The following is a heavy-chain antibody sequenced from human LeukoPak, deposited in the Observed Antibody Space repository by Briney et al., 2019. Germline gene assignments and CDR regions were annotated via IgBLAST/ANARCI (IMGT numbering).Heavy chain of an antibody. CDR1: GGTFSSYA. V-gene: IGHV1-69*06. Sequence: VASVKVSCKASGGTFSSYAINWVRQAPGQGLKWMGGIIPIFGTANYAQKFQGRVTITADKSTSTAYMELSSLRSEDTAVYYCASGRTDIVVVPATLRNYFFDYWGQGTLVTVSS. CDR3: ASGRTDIVVVPATLRNYFFDY. CDR2: IIPIFGTA. D-gene: IGHD2-2*01. J-gene: IGHJ4*02.